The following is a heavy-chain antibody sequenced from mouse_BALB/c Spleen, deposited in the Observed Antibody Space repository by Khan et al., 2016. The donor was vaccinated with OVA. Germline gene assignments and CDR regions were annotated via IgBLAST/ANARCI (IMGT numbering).Heavy chain of an antibody. CDR3: AAAYYRNYFDY. CDR1: GFTFTSYG. D-gene: IGHD2-14*01. Sequence: VQLQQSGAELGRPGASVKLSCKTSGFTFTSYGIKWVKQRPGQGLEWIGYIYPGNGYNIYNEKFQGKATLTSDTYASTAYKQFRSLTSEDSAIYFCAAAYYRNYFDYWGQGTTLTVSS. J-gene: IGHJ2*01. CDR2: IYPGNGYN. V-gene: IGHV1S134*01.